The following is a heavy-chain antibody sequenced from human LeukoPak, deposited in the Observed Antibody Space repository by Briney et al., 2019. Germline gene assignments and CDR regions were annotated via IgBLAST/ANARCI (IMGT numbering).Heavy chain of an antibody. CDR2: ISSSSSTI. CDR3: ARQYYDFWSGYYPTDY. V-gene: IGHV3-48*01. D-gene: IGHD3-3*01. J-gene: IGHJ4*02. Sequence: GGSLRLSCAASGFTFSSYSMNWVRQAPGKGLEWVSYISSSSSTIYYADSVKGRFTISRDNAKNSLYLQMNSLRAEDTAVYYCARQYYDFWSGYYPTDYWGQGTLVTVSS. CDR1: GFTFSSYS.